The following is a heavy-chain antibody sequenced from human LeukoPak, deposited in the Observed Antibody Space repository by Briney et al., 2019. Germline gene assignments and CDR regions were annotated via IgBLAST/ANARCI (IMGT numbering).Heavy chain of an antibody. J-gene: IGHJ6*03. CDR3: ARASWRNWNYYYYYMDV. D-gene: IGHD1-1*01. Sequence: PSETLSLTCIVSGGSISSYYWSWIRQPAGKGLEWIGRIYTSGSTNYNPSLKSRVTMSVDTSKNQFSLKLSSVTAADTAVYYCARASWRNWNYYYYYMDVWGKGTTVTVSS. V-gene: IGHV4-4*07. CDR2: IYTSGST. CDR1: GGSISSYY.